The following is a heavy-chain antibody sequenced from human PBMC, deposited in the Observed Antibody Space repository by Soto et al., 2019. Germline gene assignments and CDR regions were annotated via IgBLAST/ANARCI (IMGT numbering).Heavy chain of an antibody. J-gene: IGHJ5*02. D-gene: IGHD2-8*02. CDR2: ISAYNGNT. CDR1: GYTFTSYG. V-gene: IGHV1-18*01. Sequence: QVQLVQSGAEVKKPGASVKVSCKASGYTFTSYGISWVRQAPGQGLEWMGWISAYNGNTNYAQKLQGRVTMTTDTSTSTAYRERRSLRSDDTAVYYWASDGGVQARFDPWGQGTLVTVSS. CDR3: ASDGGVQARFDP.